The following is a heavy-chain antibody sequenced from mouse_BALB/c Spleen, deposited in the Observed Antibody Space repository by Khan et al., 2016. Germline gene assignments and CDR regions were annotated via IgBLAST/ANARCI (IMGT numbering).Heavy chain of an antibody. CDR2: ISDGGSYT. V-gene: IGHV5-4*02. CDR3: ARDLNWDFDV. J-gene: IGHJ1*01. Sequence: EVQLVESGGGLVKPGGSLKLSCAASGFTFSDYYMYWVRQTPEKRLEWVATISDGGSYTYYPDSVKGRFTISRDNAKNNLYLQMSSLKSEDTAMYYWARDLNWDFDVWGAGTTVTVSS. CDR1: GFTFSDYY.